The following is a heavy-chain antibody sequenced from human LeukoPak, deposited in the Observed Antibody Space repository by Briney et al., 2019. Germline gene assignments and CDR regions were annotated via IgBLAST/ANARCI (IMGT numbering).Heavy chain of an antibody. V-gene: IGHV4-4*07. D-gene: IGHD2-15*01. J-gene: IGHJ5*02. Sequence: SETLSLTRTVSGGSISSYYWSWIRQPAGKGLEWIGRIYTSGSTNYNPSLKSRVTMSVDTSKNQFSLKLSSVTAADTAVYYCARRKDEYCSGGSCNWFDPWGQGTLVTVSS. CDR2: IYTSGST. CDR3: ARRKDEYCSGGSCNWFDP. CDR1: GGSISSYY.